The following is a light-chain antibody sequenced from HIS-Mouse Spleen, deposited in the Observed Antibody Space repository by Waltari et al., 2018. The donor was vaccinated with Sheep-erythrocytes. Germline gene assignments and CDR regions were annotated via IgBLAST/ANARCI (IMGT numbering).Light chain of an antibody. CDR1: SSDVGGYNY. CDR3: CSYAGSYNHV. J-gene: IGLJ1*01. CDR2: DVS. Sequence: QSALTQPRSVSGSPGQSVTIPCTGISSDVGGYNYVSWYQQHPGKAPKLMIYDVSKRPSGVPDRFSGSKSGNTASLTISGLQAEDEADYYCCSYAGSYNHVFATGTKVTVL. V-gene: IGLV2-11*01.